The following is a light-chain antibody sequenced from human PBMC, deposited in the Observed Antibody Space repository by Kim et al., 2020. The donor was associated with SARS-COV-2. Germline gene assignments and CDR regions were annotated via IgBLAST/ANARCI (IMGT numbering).Light chain of an antibody. V-gene: IGKV3-11*01. CDR1: QSVSSY. CDR2: DAS. CDR3: QQRTTWLT. Sequence: EIVLTQSPATLSLSPGERVTLSCRAGQSVSSYLAWYQHKPGQAPRLLIYDASTRAPGIPARFSGSGSGTDFTLTISSLEPDDFAVYYCQQRTTWLTFGGGTKLEI. J-gene: IGKJ4*01.